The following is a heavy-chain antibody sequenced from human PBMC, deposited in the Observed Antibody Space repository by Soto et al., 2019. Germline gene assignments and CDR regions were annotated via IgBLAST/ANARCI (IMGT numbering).Heavy chain of an antibody. CDR1: GGSISSYY. CDR2: SYYRWST. CDR3: AREGVSSGYYCDF. J-gene: IGHJ4*02. V-gene: IGHV4-59*01. D-gene: IGHD3-22*01. Sequence: QVQLQESGPGLVKPSETLSLTCTVSGGSISSYYWSRIRQPPGKGLEWIGYSYYRWSTNYNPSLKSRVTISVNTSKHQFSLQMSAVTSDDTGEYYCAREGVSSGYYCDFWGQGTLVNVSS.